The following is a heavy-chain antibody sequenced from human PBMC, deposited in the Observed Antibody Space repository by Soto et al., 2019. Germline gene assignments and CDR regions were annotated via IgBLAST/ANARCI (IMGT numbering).Heavy chain of an antibody. CDR1: GFTFDDYA. D-gene: IGHD3-3*01. CDR3: AKDFEIFGVVSFFDY. Sequence: GGSLRLSCAASGFTFDDYAMHWVRQAPGKGLEWVSGISWNSGSIGYADSVKGRFTISRDNAKNSLYLQMNSLRAEDTALYYCAKDFEIFGVVSFFDYWGQGTLVTVSS. V-gene: IGHV3-9*01. CDR2: ISWNSGSI. J-gene: IGHJ4*02.